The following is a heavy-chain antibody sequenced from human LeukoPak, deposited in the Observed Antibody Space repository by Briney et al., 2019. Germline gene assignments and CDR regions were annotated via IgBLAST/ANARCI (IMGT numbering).Heavy chain of an antibody. J-gene: IGHJ6*02. V-gene: IGHV3-30*18. CDR2: ISYEGSNK. CDR3: AKDKRWCSGGSCYGMDV. Sequence: GGSLRLSCAASGFTFSNYGMHWVRQAPGKGLEWVAVISYEGSNKYYADSVKGRFTISRDNSKNTLYLQMNSLRAEDTAMYYCAKDKRWCSGGSCYGMDVWGQGTTVTVSS. D-gene: IGHD2-15*01. CDR1: GFTFSNYG.